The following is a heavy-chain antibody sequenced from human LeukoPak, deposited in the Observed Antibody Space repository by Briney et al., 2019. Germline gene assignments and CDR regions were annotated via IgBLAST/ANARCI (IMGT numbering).Heavy chain of an antibody. CDR1: GGSISSYY. J-gene: IGHJ3*02. Sequence: ASETLSLTCTVSGGSISSYYWSWIRQPPGKGLEWIGYIYYSGSTNYNPSLKSRVTISVDTSKNQFSLKLSSVTAADTAVYYCASSRGHDAFDIWGQGTMVTVSS. V-gene: IGHV4-59*01. D-gene: IGHD3-10*01. CDR2: IYYSGST. CDR3: ASSRGHDAFDI.